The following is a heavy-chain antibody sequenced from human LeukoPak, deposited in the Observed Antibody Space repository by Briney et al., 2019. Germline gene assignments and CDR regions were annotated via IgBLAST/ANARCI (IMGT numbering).Heavy chain of an antibody. Sequence: SVKVSCKASGSTFSSYTISWVRQAPGQGLEWMGGIIPIFGTANYAQKFQGRVTITADESTSTAYMELSSLRSEDTAVYYCARDTPTDYSNYKFDPSRDYYYGMDVWGQGTTVTVSS. CDR2: IIPIFGTA. D-gene: IGHD4-11*01. V-gene: IGHV1-69*13. J-gene: IGHJ6*02. CDR3: ARDTPTDYSNYKFDPSRDYYYGMDV. CDR1: GSTFSSYT.